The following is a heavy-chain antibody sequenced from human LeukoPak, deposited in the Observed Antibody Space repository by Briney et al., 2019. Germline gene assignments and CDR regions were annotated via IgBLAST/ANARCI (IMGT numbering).Heavy chain of an antibody. V-gene: IGHV1-8*01. D-gene: IGHD1-14*01. CDR3: ARSQPTGYYYYYMDV. Sequence: ASVKVSCKASGYTFTSYDINWVRQATGQGLEWRGWMNPNSGNTGYAQKFQGRVTMTRNTSISTAYMELSSLRSEDTAVYYCARSQPTGYYYYYMDVWGKGTTVTISS. J-gene: IGHJ6*03. CDR2: MNPNSGNT. CDR1: GYTFTSYD.